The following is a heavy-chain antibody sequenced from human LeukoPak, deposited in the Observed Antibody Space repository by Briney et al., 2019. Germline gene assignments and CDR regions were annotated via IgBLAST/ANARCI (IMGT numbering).Heavy chain of an antibody. J-gene: IGHJ5*02. CDR3: AGTVGYGAYNWFDP. V-gene: IGHV3-23*01. CDR1: GFTFSSYA. Sequence: GGSLRLSCAASGFTFSSYAMSWVRQAPGKGLEWVSAISGSGGSTYYADSVKGRFTISRDNSKNTLFLQMNSLRAEDTAVYYCAGTVGYGAYNWFDPWGQGTLVTVSS. CDR2: ISGSGGST. D-gene: IGHD4-17*01.